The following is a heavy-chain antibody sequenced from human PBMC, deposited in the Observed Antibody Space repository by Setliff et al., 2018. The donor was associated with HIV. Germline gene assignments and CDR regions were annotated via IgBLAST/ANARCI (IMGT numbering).Heavy chain of an antibody. V-gene: IGHV3-33*06. CDR3: AKPLYDSSGYYLNWYFDL. D-gene: IGHD3-22*01. Sequence: PGGSLRLSCAASGFTFSSYGMHWVRQAPGKGLEWVAVIWYDGNNKYYADSVKGRFTISRDNSKNPLYLQMNSLSAEDTAVYYCAKPLYDSSGYYLNWYFDLWGRGTLVTVSS. CDR1: GFTFSSYG. CDR2: IWYDGNNK. J-gene: IGHJ2*01.